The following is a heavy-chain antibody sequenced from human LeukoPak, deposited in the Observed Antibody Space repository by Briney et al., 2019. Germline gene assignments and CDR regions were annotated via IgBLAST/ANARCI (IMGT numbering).Heavy chain of an antibody. CDR1: GFTFSSYS. V-gene: IGHV3-21*01. D-gene: IGHD2/OR15-2a*01. J-gene: IGHJ4*02. CDR3: ARDSTFAVATFDY. CDR2: ISSSSSYI. Sequence: PGGSLRLSCAASGFTFSSYSMNCVRQAPGKGLEWVSSISSSSSYIYYADSAKGRFTISRDNAKNSLYLQMNSLRAEDTAVYYCARDSTFAVATFDYWGRGTLVTVSS.